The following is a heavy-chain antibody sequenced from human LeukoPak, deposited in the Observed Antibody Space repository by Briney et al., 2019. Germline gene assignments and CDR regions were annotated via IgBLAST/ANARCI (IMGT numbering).Heavy chain of an antibody. V-gene: IGHV3-30-3*01. D-gene: IGHD3-10*01. J-gene: IGHJ4*02. Sequence: GGSLRLSCAASGFSFSSYAVHWVRQAPGKGLEWVAVMSSDGTNTYYAASVKGRFTISRDISKNTLYLQMNSLRAEDTAVYYCAREVSVVRGVNWGQGTLVTVSS. CDR3: AREVSVVRGVN. CDR2: MSSDGTNT. CDR1: GFSFSSYA.